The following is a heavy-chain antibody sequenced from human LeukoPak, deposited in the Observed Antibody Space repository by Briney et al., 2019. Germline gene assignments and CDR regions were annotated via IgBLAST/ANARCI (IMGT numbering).Heavy chain of an antibody. CDR1: GGTFSSYA. Sequence: SVKVSCKASGGTFSSYAISWVRQAPGQGLEWMGGIIPIFGTANYAQKFQGRVTITTDESTSTAYMELSSLRSEDTAVYYCARVVASAGSGSYYPDYFDYWGQGTLVTVSS. J-gene: IGHJ4*02. CDR2: IIPIFGTA. D-gene: IGHD1-26*01. V-gene: IGHV1-69*05. CDR3: ARVVASAGSGSYYPDYFDY.